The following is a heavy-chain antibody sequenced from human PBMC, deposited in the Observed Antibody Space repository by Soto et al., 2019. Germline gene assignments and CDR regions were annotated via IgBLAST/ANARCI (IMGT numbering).Heavy chain of an antibody. V-gene: IGHV3-30*04. CDR2: IGFDGGNK. CDR3: AKDATAYGVYEFDS. D-gene: IGHD4-17*01. J-gene: IGHJ4*02. CDR1: ESTVNNFA. Sequence: QVQLVQSGGGVVQPGGSLRLSCEASESTVNNFAMHWVRQALGKGLEWLAVIGFDGGNKYYADSVKDRFITSRDKSRNTLYLQMDSLRAEDTALYYCAKDATAYGVYEFDSWGQGTQVIVSS.